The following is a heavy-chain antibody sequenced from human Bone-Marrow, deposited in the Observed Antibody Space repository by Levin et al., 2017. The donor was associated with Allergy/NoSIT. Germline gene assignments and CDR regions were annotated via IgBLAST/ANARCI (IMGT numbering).Heavy chain of an antibody. V-gene: IGHV4-59*08. CDR1: GGSITSYF. J-gene: IGHJ4*02. Sequence: SCTVSGGSITSYFWSWIRQPPGKGLEWIGYIYSSGSTNYNPSLESRVTISVDTSKNQFSLILRSVTAADTAIYYCARQGQRSRRPDYWGQGALVSVSS. CDR3: ARQGQRSRRPDY. CDR2: IYSSGST. D-gene: IGHD2-15*01.